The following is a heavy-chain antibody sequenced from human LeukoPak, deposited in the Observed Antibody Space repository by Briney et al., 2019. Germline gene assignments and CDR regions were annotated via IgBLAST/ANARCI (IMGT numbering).Heavy chain of an antibody. CDR3: AKSPQWLVPYYFDY. CDR2: ISSSSSYI. D-gene: IGHD6-19*01. V-gene: IGHV3-21*01. CDR1: GFTFSSYS. Sequence: KAGGSLRLSCAASGFTFSSYSMNWVRQAPGKGLEWVSSISSSSSYIYYADSVKGRFIISRDNAKNSLYLQMNSLRAEDTAVYYCAKSPQWLVPYYFDYWGQGTLVTVSS. J-gene: IGHJ4*02.